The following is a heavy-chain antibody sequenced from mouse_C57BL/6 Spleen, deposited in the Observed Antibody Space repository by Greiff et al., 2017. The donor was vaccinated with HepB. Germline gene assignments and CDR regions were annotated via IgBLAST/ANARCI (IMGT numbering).Heavy chain of an antibody. CDR2: INYDGSST. CDR1: GFTFSDYY. J-gene: IGHJ2*01. V-gene: IGHV5-16*01. Sequence: EVKLVESEGGLVQPGSSMKLSCTASGFTFSDYYTAWVRQVPEKGLEWVANINYDGSSTYYLDSLKSRFIISRDNAKNILYLQMSSLKSEDTATYYCARERASYYFDYWGQGTTLTVSS. CDR3: ARERASYYFDY.